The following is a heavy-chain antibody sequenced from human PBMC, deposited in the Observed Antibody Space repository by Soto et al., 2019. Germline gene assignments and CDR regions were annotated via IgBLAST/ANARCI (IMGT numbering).Heavy chain of an antibody. CDR3: ARPDYDFWSGYTSPDYYYGMDV. CDR2: IIPIFGTA. D-gene: IGHD3-3*01. V-gene: IGHV1-69*13. Sequence: SVKVSCKASGGTFSSYAISWVRQAPGQGLEWMGGIIPIFGTANYAQKFQGRVTITADESTSTAYMELSSLRSEDTAVYYCARPDYDFWSGYTSPDYYYGMDVWGQGTTVTVSS. J-gene: IGHJ6*02. CDR1: GGTFSSYA.